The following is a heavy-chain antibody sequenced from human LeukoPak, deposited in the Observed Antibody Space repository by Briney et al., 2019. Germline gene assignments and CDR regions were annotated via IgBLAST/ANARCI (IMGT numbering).Heavy chain of an antibody. Sequence: GGSLRLSCAASGLTFSGSAMHWVRQASGKGLEWVGRIRSKANSYATAYAASVKGRFTISRDDSKNTAYLQMNSLKTEDTAVYYCTSTHYYYYYYMDVWGKGTTVTVSS. V-gene: IGHV3-73*01. CDR2: IRSKANSYAT. J-gene: IGHJ6*03. CDR1: GLTFSGSA. CDR3: TSTHYYYYYYMDV.